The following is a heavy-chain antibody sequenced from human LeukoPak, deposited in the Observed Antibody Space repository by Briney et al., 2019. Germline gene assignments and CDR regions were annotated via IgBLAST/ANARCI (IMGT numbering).Heavy chain of an antibody. D-gene: IGHD3-22*01. CDR1: GFTFSSYA. CDR3: AKGGGYNYYYYMDV. CDR2: ISGSGGST. J-gene: IGHJ6*03. V-gene: IGHV3-23*01. Sequence: GGSLRLSCAASGFTFSSYAMSWVRQAPGKGLEWVSAISGSGGSTYYADSVKGRFTISRDNSKNTLYLQMNSLRAEDTAVYYCAKGGGYNYYYYMDVWGKGTTVTVSS.